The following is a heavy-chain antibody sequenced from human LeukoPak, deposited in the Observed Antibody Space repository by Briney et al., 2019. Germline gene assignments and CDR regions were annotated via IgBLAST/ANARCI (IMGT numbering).Heavy chain of an antibody. CDR3: TRTIAAATDY. CDR2: IRSKANSYAT. V-gene: IGHV3-73*01. Sequence: GGSLRLSCAASGFTFSGSAMHWVRQASGKGLEGVGRIRSKANSYATAYAASVKGRFTISRDDSKNTAYLQMNSLKTEDTAVYYCTRTIAAATDYWGQGTLVTVSS. D-gene: IGHD6-13*01. J-gene: IGHJ4*02. CDR1: GFTFSGSA.